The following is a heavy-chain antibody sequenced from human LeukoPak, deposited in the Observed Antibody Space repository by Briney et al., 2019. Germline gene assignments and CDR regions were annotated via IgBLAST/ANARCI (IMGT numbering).Heavy chain of an antibody. V-gene: IGHV4-59*01. CDR2: IYYSGST. D-gene: IGHD6-6*01. Sequence: SETLSLTCTVSGGSISSYYWSWIRQPPGKGLEWVGYIYYSGSTNYNPSLKSRVTISVDTSKNQFSLKLSSVNAEDTAVYYCAREEQLDYFDYWGQGTLVTVSS. J-gene: IGHJ4*02. CDR3: AREEQLDYFDY. CDR1: GGSISSYY.